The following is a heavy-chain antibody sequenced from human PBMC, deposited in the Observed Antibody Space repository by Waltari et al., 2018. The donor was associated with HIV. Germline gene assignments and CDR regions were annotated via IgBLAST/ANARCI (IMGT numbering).Heavy chain of an antibody. CDR3: ARRQQLTD. D-gene: IGHD6-13*01. CDR1: GFTFSSSW. J-gene: IGHJ4*02. V-gene: IGHV3-7*01. CDR2: IKEDRSEI. Sequence: EVRLVESGGGLVQPGGSLRLSCAASGFTFSSSWMTWVRQAPGKGQEWVANIKEDRSEIHYVDAVKGRFTISRDNAKNSLYLQMNSLRAEDTAVYYCARRQQLTDWGQGTLVTVSS.